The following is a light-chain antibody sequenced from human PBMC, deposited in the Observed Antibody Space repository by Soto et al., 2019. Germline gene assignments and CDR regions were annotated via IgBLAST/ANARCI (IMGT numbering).Light chain of an antibody. J-gene: IGKJ1*01. CDR1: QGISDD. V-gene: IGKV1-17*01. CDR3: QQYESYPWT. Sequence: DIQMTQSPSSLSASVGDRLTITCRASQGISDDLGWYQQKPGEAPKFLIYDPSRLQSGVPSRFSGSASGTEFTLTIASLQPEDFATYYCQQYESYPWTFGQGTKVDNK. CDR2: DPS.